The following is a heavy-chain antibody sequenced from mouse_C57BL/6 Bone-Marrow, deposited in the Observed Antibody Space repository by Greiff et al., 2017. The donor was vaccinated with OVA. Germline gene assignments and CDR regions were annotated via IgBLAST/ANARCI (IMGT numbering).Heavy chain of an antibody. V-gene: IGHV1-4*01. Sequence: VMLVESGAELARPGASVKMSCKASGYTFTSYTMHWVKQRPGQGLEWIGYINPSSGYTKYNQKFKDKATLTADKSSSTAYMQLSSLTSEDSAVYYCARFRGYAMDYWGQGTSVTVSS. J-gene: IGHJ4*01. CDR1: GYTFTSYT. CDR2: INPSSGYT. CDR3: ARFRGYAMDY.